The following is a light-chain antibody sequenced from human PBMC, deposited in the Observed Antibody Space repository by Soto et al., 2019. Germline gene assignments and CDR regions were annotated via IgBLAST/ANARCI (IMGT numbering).Light chain of an antibody. J-gene: IGKJ5*01. V-gene: IGKV1-9*01. CDR2: AAS. CDR3: QQLNSY. Sequence: DIPLTQSPSFLSASVGDRVNITCRASQGISNYLAWYQQKPGKAPKLLIYAASTLQSGVPSRFSGSGSGTESTLTISSLQPEYFATYYCQQLNSYFGQGTRLEIK. CDR1: QGISNY.